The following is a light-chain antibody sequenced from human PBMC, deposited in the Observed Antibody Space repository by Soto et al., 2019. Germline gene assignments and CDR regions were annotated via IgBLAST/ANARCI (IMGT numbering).Light chain of an antibody. J-gene: IGKJ4*01. CDR3: QQTYSTFVS. CDR1: QTISTF. V-gene: IGKV1-39*01. CDR2: DAS. Sequence: IQMTQSPSSLSASVGDRVTITCRSSQTISTFLHWFQQKPGKAPNLLIYDASSLQSGVPSRFSGGGSGTDFTLTISSLQPEDFGTYYCQQTYSTFVSFGGGTKVDIK.